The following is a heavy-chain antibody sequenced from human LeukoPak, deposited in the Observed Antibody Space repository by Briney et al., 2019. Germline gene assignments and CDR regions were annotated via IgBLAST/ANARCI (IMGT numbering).Heavy chain of an antibody. CDR3: ARGYYGSGSYFLDY. V-gene: IGHV3-48*02. J-gene: IGHJ4*02. D-gene: IGHD3-10*01. Sequence: RGGSLRLSCAASGFTFSSYSMNWVRQAPGKGLEWVSYISSSSSTIYYADSVKGRFTISRDNAKNSLFLQMNGLRDEDTAVYYCARGYYGSGSYFLDYWGQGTLVTVSS. CDR2: ISSSSSTI. CDR1: GFTFSSYS.